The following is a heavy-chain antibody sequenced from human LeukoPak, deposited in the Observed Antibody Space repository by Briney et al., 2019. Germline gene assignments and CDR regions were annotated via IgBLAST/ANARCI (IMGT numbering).Heavy chain of an antibody. V-gene: IGHV3-30*04. Sequence: GGSLRLSCAASGFTFSSYAMHWVRQAPGKGLEWVAVISYDGSNKYYADSVKGRFTISRDNSKNTLYLQMNSLRAEDTAVYYCAREDLLYRSSWSWFDPWGQGTLVTVSS. J-gene: IGHJ5*02. D-gene: IGHD6-13*01. CDR2: ISYDGSNK. CDR1: GFTFSSYA. CDR3: AREDLLYRSSWSWFDP.